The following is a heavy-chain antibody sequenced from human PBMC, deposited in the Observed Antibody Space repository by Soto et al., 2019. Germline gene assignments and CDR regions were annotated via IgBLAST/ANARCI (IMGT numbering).Heavy chain of an antibody. V-gene: IGHV3-23*01. Sequence: PGGSLRLSCAASGFTFSSHAMSWVRQAPGKGLEWVSSIRGSGGSTYYADSVKGRFTISRDNSKNTLYLQMNSLRAEDTAVYYCAKDPSSGWSRNFDYWGQGTLVTVSS. J-gene: IGHJ4*02. CDR1: GFTFSSHA. D-gene: IGHD6-19*01. CDR3: AKDPSSGWSRNFDY. CDR2: IRGSGGST.